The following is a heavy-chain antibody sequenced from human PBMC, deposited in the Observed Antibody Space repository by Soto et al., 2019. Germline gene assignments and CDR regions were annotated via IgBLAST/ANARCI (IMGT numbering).Heavy chain of an antibody. Sequence: PSETLSLTCTVSGGSISSSSYYWGWIRQPPGKGLEWIGSIFYSGSTYYNPSLKSRVTISVDTSKNQFSLKLSSVTAADTAVYFCARGVLYWGQGTLVTVSS. CDR2: IFYSGST. CDR1: GGSISSSSYY. D-gene: IGHD1-1*01. CDR3: ARGVLY. V-gene: IGHV4-39*07. J-gene: IGHJ4*02.